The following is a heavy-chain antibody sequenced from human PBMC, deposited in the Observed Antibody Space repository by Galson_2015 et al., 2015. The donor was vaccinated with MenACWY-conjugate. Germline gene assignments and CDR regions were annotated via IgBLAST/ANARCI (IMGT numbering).Heavy chain of an antibody. J-gene: IGHJ4*02. CDR3: ARDRDNYYYGGDFDY. CDR1: GFTFSSYS. Sequence: SLRLSCAASGFTFSSYSMNWVRQAPGKGLEWVSYISSSSSTIYYADSVKGRFTISRDNAKNSLYLQMNSLRDEDTAVYYCARDRDNYYYGGDFDYWGQGTLVTVSS. D-gene: IGHD5-12*01. V-gene: IGHV3-48*02. CDR2: ISSSSSTI.